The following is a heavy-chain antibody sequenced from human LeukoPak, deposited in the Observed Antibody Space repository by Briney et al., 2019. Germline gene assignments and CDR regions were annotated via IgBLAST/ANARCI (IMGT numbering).Heavy chain of an antibody. CDR3: ARGYYDILTGPQGYFDY. Sequence: SVKGRFTISRENAKTSMYLQMNSLRAEDTAVYYCARGYYDILTGPQGYFDYWGQGTLVTVSS. D-gene: IGHD3-9*01. J-gene: IGHJ4*02. V-gene: IGHV3-11*05.